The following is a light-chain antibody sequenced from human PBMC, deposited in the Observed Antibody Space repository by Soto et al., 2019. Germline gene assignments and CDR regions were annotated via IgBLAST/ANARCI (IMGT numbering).Light chain of an antibody. Sequence: EIVMTQSPATLSVSPGEGATLSCRASQSISSNLAWYQQKPGQAPKLLIYAASTRAPGFPARFSGSGSGTEFTLTISSLQSEDFAVYYCQQYNDWPLTFGGGTKVEIK. CDR2: AAS. CDR3: QQYNDWPLT. J-gene: IGKJ4*01. V-gene: IGKV3-15*01. CDR1: QSISSN.